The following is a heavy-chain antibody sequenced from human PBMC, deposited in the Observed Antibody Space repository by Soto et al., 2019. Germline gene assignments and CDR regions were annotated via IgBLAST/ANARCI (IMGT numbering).Heavy chain of an antibody. CDR1: GFIFSDHY. J-gene: IGHJ4*02. CDR3: ARLMGTAFDL. Sequence: EVQLVESGGGLVQPGGSLRLSCAASGFIFSDHYMDWVRQAPGKGLEWVGRARNKVNGYTTAYAASVKGRFTISRDDSNNSLYLQMNRLKAADTAVYFCARLMGTAFDLWGQGTLVTVSS. CDR2: ARNKVNGYTT. D-gene: IGHD2-8*01. V-gene: IGHV3-72*01.